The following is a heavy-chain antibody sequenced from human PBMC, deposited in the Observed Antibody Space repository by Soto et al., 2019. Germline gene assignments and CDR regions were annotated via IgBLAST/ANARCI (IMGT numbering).Heavy chain of an antibody. CDR3: ARDNSAANGVLDH. CDR1: GYTFTNYY. J-gene: IGHJ4*02. D-gene: IGHD1-1*01. CDR2: INPSARSA. V-gene: IGHV1-46*04. Sequence: RASVKVSCKASGYTFTNYYLHWVRQAPGQGLEWVGMINPSARSASYAQKLRGRLTMDRDTSTTTVYMELSRLTPEDTAVYYCARDNSAANGVLDHWGLGTLVTVSS.